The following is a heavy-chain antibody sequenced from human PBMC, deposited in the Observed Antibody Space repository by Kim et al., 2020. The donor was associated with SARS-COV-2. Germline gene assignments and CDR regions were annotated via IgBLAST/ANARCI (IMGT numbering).Heavy chain of an antibody. J-gene: IGHJ5*02. V-gene: IGHV1-2*02. Sequence: ASVKVSCKASGYTFTGYYMHWVRQAPGQGLEWMGWINPNSGGTNYAQKFQGRVTMTRDTSISTAYMELSRLRSDDTAVYYCAREDIVVVVAAYNWFDPWGQGTLVTVSS. CDR1: GYTFTGYY. D-gene: IGHD2-15*01. CDR3: AREDIVVVVAAYNWFDP. CDR2: INPNSGGT.